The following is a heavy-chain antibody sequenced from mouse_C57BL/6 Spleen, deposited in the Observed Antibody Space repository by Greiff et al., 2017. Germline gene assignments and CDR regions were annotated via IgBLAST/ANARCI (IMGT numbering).Heavy chain of an antibody. V-gene: IGHV10-1*01. Sequence: GGGLVQPKGSLKLSCAASGFSFNTYAMNWVRQAPGKGLEWVARIRSKSNNYATYYADSVKDRFTISRDDSESMLYLQMNNLKTEDTAMYYCVRDYGSYLDYWGQGTTLTVSS. CDR2: IRSKSNNYAT. D-gene: IGHD1-1*01. CDR1: GFSFNTYA. CDR3: VRDYGSYLDY. J-gene: IGHJ2*01.